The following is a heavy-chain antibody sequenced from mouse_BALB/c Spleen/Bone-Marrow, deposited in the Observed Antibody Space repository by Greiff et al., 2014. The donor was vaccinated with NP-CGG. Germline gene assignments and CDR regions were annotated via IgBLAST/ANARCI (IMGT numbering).Heavy chain of an antibody. CDR1: GYTFTSSW. Sequence: VKLMESGSVLVRPGASVKLSCKASGYTFTSSWMHWAKRRPGQGLEWIGEIHPNSGNTNYNEKFKGKATLTVDTSSSTAYVDLSSLTSEDSAVYYCATGFAYWGQGTLITVSA. V-gene: IGHV1S130*01. CDR3: ATGFAY. CDR2: IHPNSGNT. J-gene: IGHJ3*01.